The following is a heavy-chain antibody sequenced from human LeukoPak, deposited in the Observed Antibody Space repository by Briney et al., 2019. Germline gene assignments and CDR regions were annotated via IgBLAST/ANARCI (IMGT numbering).Heavy chain of an antibody. J-gene: IGHJ5*02. D-gene: IGHD2-8*02. CDR3: AKDVWWSVS. Sequence: GGSLRLSCVASGFTFSNHAMTWVRQAPGKGLEWVSAISANGVDTFYAPSVKGRFTISRDNSKNTLYLQINSLRAEDTAIYYCAKDVWWSVSWGQGTLVTVSS. V-gene: IGHV3-23*01. CDR1: GFTFSNHA. CDR2: ISANGVDT.